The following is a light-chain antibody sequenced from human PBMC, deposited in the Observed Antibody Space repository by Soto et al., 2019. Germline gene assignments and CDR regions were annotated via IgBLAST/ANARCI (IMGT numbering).Light chain of an antibody. CDR1: RSNIGNNY. J-gene: IGLJ2*01. V-gene: IGLV1-51*01. Sequence: QSALTQPPSVSAAPGQRVTISCSGSRSNIGNNYVSWYQHLPGTAPKLLIYDNNKRPSGIPDRFSGSKSGTSATLGITGLQTGDEADYYCGTWDSSLSAVFGGGTKLTVL. CDR2: DNN. CDR3: GTWDSSLSAV.